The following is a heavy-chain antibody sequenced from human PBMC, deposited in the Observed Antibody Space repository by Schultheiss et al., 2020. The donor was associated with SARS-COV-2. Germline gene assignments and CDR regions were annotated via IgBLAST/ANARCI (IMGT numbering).Heavy chain of an antibody. CDR1: GFTFSSYA. CDR3: ARVSPLPYSSSWETVFSLDY. Sequence: GGSLRLSCAASGFTFSSYAMHWVRQAPGKGLEWVSYISSSSSTIYYADSVKGRFTISRDNSKNTLYLQMNSLRAEDTAVYYCARVSPLPYSSSWETVFSLDYWGQGTLVTVSS. V-gene: IGHV3-48*01. CDR2: ISSSSSTI. D-gene: IGHD6-13*01. J-gene: IGHJ4*02.